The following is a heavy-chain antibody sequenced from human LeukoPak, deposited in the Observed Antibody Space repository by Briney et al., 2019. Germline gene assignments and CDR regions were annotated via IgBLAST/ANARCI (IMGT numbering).Heavy chain of an antibody. V-gene: IGHV3-21*01. J-gene: IGHJ4*02. CDR3: ARDQQSWFSGSIDY. D-gene: IGHD3-10*01. CDR2: ISSSSSFT. CDR1: GFTFRSYS. Sequence: GGSLRLSCAASGFTFRSYSMKWVRQAPGKGLEWVSSISSSSSFTYYADSVKGRFTISRDNAKKSLYLQMNGPRDEEPAVYFCARDQQSWFSGSIDYWGQGTLVTVSS.